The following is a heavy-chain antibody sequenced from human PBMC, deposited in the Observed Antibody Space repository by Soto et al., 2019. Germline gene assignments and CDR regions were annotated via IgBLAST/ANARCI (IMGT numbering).Heavy chain of an antibody. CDR2: IIPIFGTA. D-gene: IGHD7-27*01. V-gene: IGHV1-69*06. CDR3: ASTPRDWGGQEYYFCYYGMDV. CDR1: GGTFSSYA. Sequence: QVQLVQSGAEVKKPGSSVKVSCKASGGTFSSYAISWVRQAPGQGLEWMGGIIPIFGTANYAQKFQGRVTITADKPTSTAYIALNSLRSEDTAVYYCASTPRDWGGQEYYFCYYGMDVWGQGTTVTVSS. J-gene: IGHJ6*02.